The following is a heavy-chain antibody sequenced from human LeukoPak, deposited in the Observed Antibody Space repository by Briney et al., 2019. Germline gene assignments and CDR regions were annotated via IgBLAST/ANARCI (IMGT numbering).Heavy chain of an antibody. CDR2: IRYDGSNK. D-gene: IGHD1-26*01. V-gene: IGHV3-30*02. CDR3: ARPSWGLGNYYYYYMDV. J-gene: IGHJ6*03. CDR1: GFTFSSYG. Sequence: GGSLRLSCAASGFTFSSYGMHWVRQAPGKGLEWVAFIRYDGSNKYYADSVKGRFTISRDNSKNTLYLQMNSLRAEDTAVYYCARPSWGLGNYYYYYMDVWGKGTTVTVSS.